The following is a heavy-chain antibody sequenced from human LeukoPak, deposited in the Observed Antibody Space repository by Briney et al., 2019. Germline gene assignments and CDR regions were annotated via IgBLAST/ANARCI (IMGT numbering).Heavy chain of an antibody. J-gene: IGHJ2*01. CDR3: ARVTYFYYYFDL. V-gene: IGHV3-7*01. CDR1: GFTFSRYR. Sequence: TGGSLRLSCEASGFTFSRYRMTWVRQVPGKGLEWVANIKQDGTEKYYVDSVRGRFTISRDNTKDSLFLQMDSLRVEDTAVYYCARVTYFYYYFDLWGRGTLVTVSS. D-gene: IGHD2/OR15-2a*01. CDR2: IKQDGTEK.